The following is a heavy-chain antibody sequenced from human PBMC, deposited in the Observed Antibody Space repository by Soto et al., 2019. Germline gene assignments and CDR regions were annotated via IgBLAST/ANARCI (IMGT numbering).Heavy chain of an antibody. V-gene: IGHV3-11*06. J-gene: IGHJ2*01. D-gene: IGHD1-1*01. CDR1: GFPFGDSY. Sequence: GXSLSLSCEASGFPFGDSYMSWIRPSHERGLEWLSFLSSSSRLTKYADPVRGRFTISRENAKNALYLKMNSLRAEDTAVYYCARRLGSLPTANLDLWGRGTRVTVSS. CDR2: LSSSSRLT. CDR3: ARRLGSLPTANLDL.